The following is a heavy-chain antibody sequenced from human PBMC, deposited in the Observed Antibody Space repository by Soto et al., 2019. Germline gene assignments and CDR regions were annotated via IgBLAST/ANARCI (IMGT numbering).Heavy chain of an antibody. CDR3: AKPAPPGLYYYAMNV. V-gene: IGHV1-2*02. J-gene: IGHJ6*02. CDR2: INPNNGAT. CDR1: GYTFTAYY. Sequence: ASVKVSCKASGYTFTAYYVHWVRQAPGQGLEWMGWINPNNGATNYAQKFRGRVTVTRATPTGTAYMELSRLRSDDTAVYYCAKPAPPGLYYYAMNVWGQGTTVTVAS.